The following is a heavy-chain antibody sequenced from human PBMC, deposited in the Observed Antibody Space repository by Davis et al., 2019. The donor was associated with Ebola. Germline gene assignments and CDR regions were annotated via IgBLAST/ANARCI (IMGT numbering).Heavy chain of an antibody. CDR1: GFTFSNYW. J-gene: IGHJ6*02. CDR2: INTDGTTT. D-gene: IGHD2-8*02. Sequence: GESLKISCAASGFTFSNYWIHWVRLAPGKGPVWVSRINTDGTTTTYADSVKGRFTISRDNAKNTLYLQMNRLRAEDTAVYYCARAPHCGGGVCNGFHYYGMDVWGQGTTVTVSS. CDR3: ARAPHCGGGVCNGFHYYGMDV. V-gene: IGHV3-74*01.